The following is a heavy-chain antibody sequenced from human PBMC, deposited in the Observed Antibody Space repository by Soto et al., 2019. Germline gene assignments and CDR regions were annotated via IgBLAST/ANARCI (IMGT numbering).Heavy chain of an antibody. J-gene: IGHJ3*02. V-gene: IGHV4-30-4*01. CDR3: ARDKGYFNRGGYWQTQVAIDT. CDR1: GGSISREDHY. CDR2: IYYSGST. D-gene: IGHD3-22*01. Sequence: TLPFTCSVSGGSISREDHYWNWIRQSPGKGLEWVASIYYSGSTYYNPALRSRLTISVDTSNNEVSLQLASVTAADTAVYYCARDKGYFNRGGYWQTQVAIDTGGKGIVVT.